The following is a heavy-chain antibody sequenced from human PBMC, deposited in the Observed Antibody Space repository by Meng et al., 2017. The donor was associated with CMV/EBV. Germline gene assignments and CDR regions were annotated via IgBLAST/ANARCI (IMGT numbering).Heavy chain of an antibody. D-gene: IGHD3-3*01. CDR3: AKDGTIFGAYYYYYGMDG. CDR1: GFTFSSYG. Sequence: GGSLRLSCAASGFTFSSYGMHWVRQAPGKGLEWVAFIRYDGSNKYYADSVKGRFTISRDNSKNTLYLQMNSLRAEDTAVYYCAKDGTIFGAYYYYYGMDGWGQGTTVTVSS. CDR2: IRYDGSNK. V-gene: IGHV3-30*02. J-gene: IGHJ6*02.